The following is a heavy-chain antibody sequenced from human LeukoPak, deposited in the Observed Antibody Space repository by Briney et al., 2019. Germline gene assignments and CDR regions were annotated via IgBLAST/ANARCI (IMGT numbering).Heavy chain of an antibody. CDR3: ARSTYYFDSTGFYPFDF. CDR1: GGSISGYF. Sequence: SSETLSLTCTVSGGSISGYFWGWIRQSPGKGLEWIGFFYYSGNTNYNPSLKSRVTMSANTSKNQFSLKLTSVTAADTAMYYCARSTYYFDSTGFYPFDFWGQGTLVTVSS. D-gene: IGHD3-22*01. V-gene: IGHV4-59*01. CDR2: FYYSGNT. J-gene: IGHJ4*02.